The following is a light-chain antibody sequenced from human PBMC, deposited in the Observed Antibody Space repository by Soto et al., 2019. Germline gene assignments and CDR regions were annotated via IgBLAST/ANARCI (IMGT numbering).Light chain of an antibody. CDR3: QQYENSPIT. V-gene: IGKV3-20*01. Sequence: EIVLTQSPGTLSLSPGQRATLSCRASQSISRSYLAWYQHKRGQAPRLLMFGTGSRATGIPDRFSGTGSGTDFTLTINRLEPEDFAVYYCQQYENSPITFGQGTRLEIK. CDR1: QSISRSY. J-gene: IGKJ5*01. CDR2: GTG.